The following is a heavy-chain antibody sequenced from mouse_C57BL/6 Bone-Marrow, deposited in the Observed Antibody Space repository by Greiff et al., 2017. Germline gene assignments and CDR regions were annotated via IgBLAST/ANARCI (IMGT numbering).Heavy chain of an antibody. D-gene: IGHD3-3*01. J-gene: IGHJ2*01. CDR2: IYPGSGNT. CDR1: GYTFTDYY. CDR3: SRGTGYFDY. Sequence: QVQLQQSGAELVRPGASVKLSCKASGYTFTDYYINWVKQRPGQGLEWIARIYPGSGNTYYNEKFKGKATLTAEKSSSTAYMQLSSLTSEDSAVYFFSRGTGYFDYWCQVTTLTVSS. V-gene: IGHV1-76*01.